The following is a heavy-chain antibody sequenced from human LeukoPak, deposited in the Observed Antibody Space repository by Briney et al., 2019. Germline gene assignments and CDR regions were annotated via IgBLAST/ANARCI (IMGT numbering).Heavy chain of an antibody. CDR1: GGTFSSYA. V-gene: IGHV1-69*13. J-gene: IGHJ4*02. Sequence: GASVKVSCKASGGTFSSYAISWVRQAPGQGLEWMGGIIPIFGTANYAQKFQGRVTITADESTSTAYMELSSLRSEDTAVYYCAREGVSLAAAGTRSFDYWGQGTLVTVSS. CDR2: IIPIFGTA. CDR3: AREGVSLAAAGTRSFDY. D-gene: IGHD6-13*01.